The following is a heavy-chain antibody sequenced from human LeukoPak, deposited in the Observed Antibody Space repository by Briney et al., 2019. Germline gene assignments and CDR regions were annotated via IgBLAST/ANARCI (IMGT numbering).Heavy chain of an antibody. V-gene: IGHV3-21*01. CDR3: ARGPGSGRNYNWFDP. CDR1: GFTFSSYS. D-gene: IGHD3-10*01. J-gene: IGHJ5*02. CDR2: ISGSSSSI. Sequence: GGSLRLSCAASGFTFSSYSMNWVRQAPGKGLELVSSISGSSSSIYYADSVKGRFTISRDNAKNSLYLQMNSLRAEDTAVYYCARGPGSGRNYNWFDPWGQGTLVTVSS.